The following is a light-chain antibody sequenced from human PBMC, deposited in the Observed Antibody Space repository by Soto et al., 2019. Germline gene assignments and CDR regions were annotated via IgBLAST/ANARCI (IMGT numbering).Light chain of an antibody. CDR3: QQFSSYPLT. CDR2: AAA. J-gene: IGKJ4*01. Sequence: IVLTQSPGTLSLSPGERATLSCRASQSVSSNYLAWYQQKPGQAPRLLIYAAASRATGIPDRFSGSGSGTDFTLTISRLEPEDFAVYYCQQFSSYPLTFGGGTKVDNK. CDR1: QSVSSNY. V-gene: IGKV3-20*01.